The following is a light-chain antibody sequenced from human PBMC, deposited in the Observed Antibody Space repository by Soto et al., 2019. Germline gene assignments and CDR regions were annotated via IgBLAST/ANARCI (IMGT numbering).Light chain of an antibody. CDR2: GAS. J-gene: IGKJ5*01. CDR3: QRDYNLTQIT. V-gene: IGKV3D-7*01. Sequence: PGERVTLSCSASQSVSSSYLTWYQQKPGQAPRLLIYGASTRATGIPARFSGSVSGTDFTLTICSLQPEDFSVYYCQRDYNLTQITFGQGTRWRL. CDR1: QSVSSSY.